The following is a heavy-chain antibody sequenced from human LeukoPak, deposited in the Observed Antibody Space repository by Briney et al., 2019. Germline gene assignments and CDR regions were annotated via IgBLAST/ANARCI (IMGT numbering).Heavy chain of an antibody. D-gene: IGHD3-10*01. Sequence: GGSLRLSCAVSGFIFSSYAMSWVRQTPGKGLEWVSTISGSGGSTYYADSVEGRFTISRDNSENTLFLRMNSLRVEDTAVYYCANLITLARGPIRDVWGKGTTVTVSS. J-gene: IGHJ6*04. CDR1: GFIFSSYA. CDR3: ANLITLARGPIRDV. CDR2: ISGSGGST. V-gene: IGHV3-23*01.